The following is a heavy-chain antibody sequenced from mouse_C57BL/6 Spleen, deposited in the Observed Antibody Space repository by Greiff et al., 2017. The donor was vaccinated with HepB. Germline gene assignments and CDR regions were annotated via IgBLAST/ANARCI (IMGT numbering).Heavy chain of an antibody. CDR1: GFNIKDDY. Sequence: EVQLQQSGAELVRPGASVKLSCTASGFNIKDDYMHWVKQRPEQGLEWIGWIDPENGDTEYASKFQGKATITADTSSNTAYLQLSSLTSEDTAVYYCTTDYSNYGYAMDYWGQGTSVTVSS. J-gene: IGHJ4*01. CDR2: IDPENGDT. D-gene: IGHD2-5*01. CDR3: TTDYSNYGYAMDY. V-gene: IGHV14-4*01.